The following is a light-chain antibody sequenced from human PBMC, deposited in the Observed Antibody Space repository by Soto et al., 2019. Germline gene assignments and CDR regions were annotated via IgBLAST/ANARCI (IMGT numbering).Light chain of an antibody. CDR3: CSFAGSSTLL. J-gene: IGLJ2*01. CDR1: SSDIGGYNY. Sequence: QSALTQPRSVSGSPGQSVTISCTGTSSDIGGYNYVSWYQQNPGKAPKLMIYDVSKRPSGVPDRFSGSKSGNTASLTISGLQAEDDADYYCCSFAGSSTLLFGGVTKLTVL. CDR2: DVS. V-gene: IGLV2-11*01.